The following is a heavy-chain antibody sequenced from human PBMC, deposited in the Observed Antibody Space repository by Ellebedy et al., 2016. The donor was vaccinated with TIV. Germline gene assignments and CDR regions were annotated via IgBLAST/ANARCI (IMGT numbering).Heavy chain of an antibody. D-gene: IGHD2/OR15-2a*01. CDR1: GGTFSSYA. Sequence: SVKVSCXASGGTFSSYAISWVRQAPGQGLEWMGGIIPIFGTANYAQKFQGRVTITADKSTSTAYMELSSLRSEDTAVYYCARDRGPNSDGDAFDIWGQGTMVTVSS. J-gene: IGHJ3*02. CDR3: ARDRGPNSDGDAFDI. CDR2: IIPIFGTA. V-gene: IGHV1-69*06.